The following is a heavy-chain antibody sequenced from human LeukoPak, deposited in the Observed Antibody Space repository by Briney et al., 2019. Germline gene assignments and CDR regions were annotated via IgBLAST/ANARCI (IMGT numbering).Heavy chain of an antibody. D-gene: IGHD3-16*01. J-gene: IGHJ3*01. V-gene: IGHV1-18*01. CDR2: IGTYNANP. CDR1: GYIFTNYV. Sequence: ASVKVSCKASGYIFTNYVIRWVRQAPGQGLGWMGWIGTYNANPDYPQRLQGRVTMTTDTSTSTTYMELRSLKSDDTAVYYCAREDPGGAFDVWGRGTMVTVSS. CDR3: AREDPGGAFDV.